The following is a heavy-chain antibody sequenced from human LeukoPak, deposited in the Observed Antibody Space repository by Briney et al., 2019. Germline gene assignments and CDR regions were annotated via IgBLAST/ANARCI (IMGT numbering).Heavy chain of an antibody. CDR1: GFDFKNTY. CDR2: IYRGDGT. D-gene: IGHD3-16*02. Sequence: GGSLRLSCAASGFDFKNTYMTWVRQAPGKGLEWVSIIYRGDGTNYADSVKGRFTISRDSSRTTLYLQMSSLRAEDTAVYYCARGGGSDNRYAPWYFDFWGQGSLVTVSS. V-gene: IGHV3-53*01. CDR3: ARGGGSDNRYAPWYFDF. J-gene: IGHJ4*02.